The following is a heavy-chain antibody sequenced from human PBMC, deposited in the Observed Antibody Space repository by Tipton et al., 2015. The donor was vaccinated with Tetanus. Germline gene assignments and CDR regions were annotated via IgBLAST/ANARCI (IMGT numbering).Heavy chain of an antibody. D-gene: IGHD3-10*01. V-gene: IGHV1-2*06. CDR3: ARDVRVAQSDAFDI. Sequence: QVQLVQSGPEVKMPGASVRVSCKASGYTFTSFYMHWVRQAPGQGLEWMGRINPKNGGTNRAQKFQGRVTMTRDTSINTVYMELSRLTSDDTAVYYCARDVRVAQSDAFDIWGQGTMVTVSS. CDR1: GYTFTSFY. J-gene: IGHJ3*02. CDR2: INPKNGGT.